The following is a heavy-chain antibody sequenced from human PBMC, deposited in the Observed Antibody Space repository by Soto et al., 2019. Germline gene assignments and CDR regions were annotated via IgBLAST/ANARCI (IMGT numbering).Heavy chain of an antibody. CDR3: ARGGGNSWYFDL. CDR1: GGSISSGDYY. V-gene: IGHV4-30-4*01. J-gene: IGHJ2*01. CDR2: IYYSGST. Sequence: QVQLQESGPGLVKPSQTLSLTCTVSGGSISSGDYYWSWIRQPPGKGLEWIGYIYYSGSTYYNPSLKSRVXIXVXXSKNQFSLKLSSVTAADTAVYYCARGGGNSWYFDLWGRGTLVTVSS. D-gene: IGHD2-21*02.